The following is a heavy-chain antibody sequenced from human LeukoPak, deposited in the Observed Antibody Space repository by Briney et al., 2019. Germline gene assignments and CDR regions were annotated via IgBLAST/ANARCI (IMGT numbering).Heavy chain of an antibody. Sequence: SQTLSLTCTVSGGSISSGSYYWSWIRQPPGKGLEWIGSIYYSGSTYYNPSLKSRVTISVDTSKNQFSLQLNSVTPEDTAVYYCARASEYYYYYYGMDVWGQGTTVTVSS. CDR1: GGSISSGSYY. CDR3: ARASEYYYYYYGMDV. D-gene: IGHD6-6*01. V-gene: IGHV4-30-2*03. CDR2: IYYSGST. J-gene: IGHJ6*02.